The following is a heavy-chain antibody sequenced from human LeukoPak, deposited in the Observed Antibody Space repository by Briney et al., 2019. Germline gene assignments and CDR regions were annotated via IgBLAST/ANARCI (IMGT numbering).Heavy chain of an antibody. CDR3: ARIGMENFYDL. V-gene: IGHV1-2*02. CDR2: INPNSGGT. Sequence: GASVKVSCKASGYTFTSYGISWVRQAPGQGLEWMGWINPNSGGTNYAQKFQGRVTMTRDTSISTAYMELSRLRSDDTAVYYCARIGMENFYDLWGQGTLVTVSS. J-gene: IGHJ5*02. CDR1: GYTFTSYG. D-gene: IGHD2/OR15-2a*01.